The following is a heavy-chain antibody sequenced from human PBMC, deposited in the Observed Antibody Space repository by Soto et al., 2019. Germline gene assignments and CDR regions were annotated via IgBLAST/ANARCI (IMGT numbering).Heavy chain of an antibody. CDR2: IYDTGISGYTPST. J-gene: IGHJ6*02. CDR1: GGCVTSSY. CDR3: ARGEDAFFYYGLDV. V-gene: IGHV4-59*02. Sequence: XGSLALTCTVCGGCVTSSYWSGTRRPPGKGLEWIAYIYDTGISGYTPSTSYNPSLKSRVTMSVDTSKSQFSLKLTSVTAADTAVYYCARGEDAFFYYGLDVWGQGITVTVSS.